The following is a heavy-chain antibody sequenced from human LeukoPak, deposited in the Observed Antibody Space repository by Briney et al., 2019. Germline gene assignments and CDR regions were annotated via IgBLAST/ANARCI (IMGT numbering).Heavy chain of an antibody. CDR2: ISSSSSYI. J-gene: IGHJ5*02. D-gene: IGHD3-9*01. V-gene: IGHV3-21*01. Sequence: GGSLTLSCAASGFTFSSYSMGWVRQAPGKGLGWGSSISSSSSYIYYADSVKGRFTISRDNAKNSLYLQMNSLRAEDTAVYYCARGNYDILTGPNWFDPWGQGTLVTVSS. CDR1: GFTFSSYS. CDR3: ARGNYDILTGPNWFDP.